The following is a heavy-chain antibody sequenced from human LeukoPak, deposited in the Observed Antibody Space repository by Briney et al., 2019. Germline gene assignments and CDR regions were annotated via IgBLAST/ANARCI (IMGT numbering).Heavy chain of an antibody. CDR1: GYTFTGLY. V-gene: IGHV1-2*02. Sequence: ASVKVSCKASGYTFTGLYLYWARQTPGQGLEWMGWINPKTGDTDSAQNFQGRVTMTRDTSITTVYMELSSLTSDDTAVYYCARGYYGMDVWGQGTTVTVSS. J-gene: IGHJ6*02. CDR3: ARGYYGMDV. CDR2: INPKTGDT.